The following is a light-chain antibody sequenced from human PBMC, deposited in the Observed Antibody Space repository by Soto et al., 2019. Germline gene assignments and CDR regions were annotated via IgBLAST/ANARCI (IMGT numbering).Light chain of an antibody. J-gene: IGKJ5*01. CDR2: AAF. V-gene: IGKV1-12*01. Sequence: DIQMTQSPSSVSASVGDRVTISCRASEDINSRLAWYQQKPGNAPKLLIYAAFILQSGVPSRFSGYGSGTDFTLSISSLKPEDFATYYCQQDDSFPITFGQGTRLEI. CDR1: EDINSR. CDR3: QQDDSFPIT.